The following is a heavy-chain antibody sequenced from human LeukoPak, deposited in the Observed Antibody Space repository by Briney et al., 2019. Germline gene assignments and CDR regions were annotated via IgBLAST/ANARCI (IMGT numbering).Heavy chain of an antibody. Sequence: GRSLRLSCAASGFTFSDYYMGWIRQAPGKGREWVSYISGSGTTIFSADSLKGRFTISRDNAKNSLYLQMSSLRAEDTAVYYCARRTGHSYFDYWGQGTLVTVSS. V-gene: IGHV3-11*01. D-gene: IGHD1-14*01. J-gene: IGHJ4*02. CDR2: ISGSGTTI. CDR1: GFTFSDYY. CDR3: ARRTGHSYFDY.